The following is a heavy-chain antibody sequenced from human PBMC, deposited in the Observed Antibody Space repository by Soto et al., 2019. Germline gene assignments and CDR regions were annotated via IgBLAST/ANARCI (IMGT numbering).Heavy chain of an antibody. CDR3: ATAGDDCSTTTCYVIDY. CDR2: INAGNGYT. Sequence: ASVKVSCKASGYTFTSYAMHWVRQAPGQRLEWMGWINAGNGYTKYSQKFQGRVTVTRDTSASTAYMELSSLRSEDTAVYYCATAGDDCSTTTCYVIDYCGPGTLVTVS. CDR1: GYTFTSYA. D-gene: IGHD2-2*01. J-gene: IGHJ4*02. V-gene: IGHV1-3*01.